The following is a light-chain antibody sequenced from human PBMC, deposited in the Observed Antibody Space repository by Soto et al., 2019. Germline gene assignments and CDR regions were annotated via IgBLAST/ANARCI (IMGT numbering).Light chain of an antibody. J-gene: IGKJ1*01. V-gene: IGKV3-20*01. CDR2: GAS. Sequence: ILLTQSPGPLSLSPGERATLSCRASQNVSNNYLAWYQQQPGQAPRLLIYGASNRATGIPDRFSGSGSATYSTLTISRLEPEYFAVYYCQRYGTSGTFGQGTKVDIK. CDR3: QRYGTSGT. CDR1: QNVSNNY.